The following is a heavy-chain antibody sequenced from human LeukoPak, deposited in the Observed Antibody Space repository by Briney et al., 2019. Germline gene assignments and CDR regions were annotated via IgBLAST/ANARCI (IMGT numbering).Heavy chain of an antibody. J-gene: IGHJ3*02. CDR1: GGSISSSSYY. V-gene: IGHV4-39*07. CDR2: IYYSGST. Sequence: SETLSLTCTVSGGSISSSSYYWGWIRQPPEKGLEWIGSIYYSGSTYYNPSLKSRVTISVDTSKNQFSLKLSSVTAADTAVYYCARAMNRGRYQLPRSAFDIWGQGTMVTVSS. CDR3: ARAMNRGRYQLPRSAFDI. D-gene: IGHD2-2*01.